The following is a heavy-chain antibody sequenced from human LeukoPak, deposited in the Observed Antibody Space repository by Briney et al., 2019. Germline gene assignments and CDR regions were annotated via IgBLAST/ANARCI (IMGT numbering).Heavy chain of an antibody. CDR1: GFTFSDYY. J-gene: IGHJ4*02. CDR2: ISSSSSYT. CDR3: ARKVTFTPAQY. Sequence: GGSLRLSCAASGFTFSDYYMSWIRQAPGKGLEWVSYISSSSSYTNYADSVRGRFTISRDNAKNSLFLQMNSLRAEDTAVYYCARKVTFTPAQYWGQGTLVTVSS. V-gene: IGHV3-11*03. D-gene: IGHD2/OR15-2a*01.